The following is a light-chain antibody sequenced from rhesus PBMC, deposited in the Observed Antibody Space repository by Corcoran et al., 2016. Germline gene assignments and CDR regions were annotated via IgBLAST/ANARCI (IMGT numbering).Light chain of an antibody. V-gene: IGKV1-21*01. CDR3: QQYNTVVT. CDR1: QDISYW. Sequence: DIQMTQSPSSLSASVGDRVAITCRASQDISYWLAWYQQKPGKAPNLLIYKASSLQSGVPSRVSGSGSGTDFTLTISSLQPEDCATYYCQQYNTVVTFGGVTKVEIK. J-gene: IGKJ4*01. CDR2: KAS.